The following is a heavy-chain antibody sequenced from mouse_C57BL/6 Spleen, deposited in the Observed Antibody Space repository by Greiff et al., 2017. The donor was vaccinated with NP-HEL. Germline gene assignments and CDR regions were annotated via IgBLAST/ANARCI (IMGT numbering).Heavy chain of an antibody. J-gene: IGHJ3*01. CDR3: ARSYGSSVFAY. Sequence: EVMLVESGGGLVQPGGSLSLSCAASGFTFTDYYMSWVRQPPGKALEWLGFIRNKANGYTTEYSASVKGRFTISRDNSQSILYLQMNALRAEDSATYYCARSYGSSVFAYWGQGTLVTVSA. V-gene: IGHV7-3*01. CDR1: GFTFTDYY. D-gene: IGHD1-1*01. CDR2: IRNKANGYTT.